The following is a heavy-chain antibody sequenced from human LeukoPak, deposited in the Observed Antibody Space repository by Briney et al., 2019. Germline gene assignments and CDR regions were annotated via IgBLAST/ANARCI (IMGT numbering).Heavy chain of an antibody. CDR3: ARTISGSYWGGSFDY. CDR1: GGSISSYY. Sequence: SETLSLTCTVSGGSISSYYWSWIRQPPGKGLEWIGYIYYSGSNNYNPSLKSRVTISVDTSKNQFSLKLSSVTAADTAVYYCARTISGSYWGGSFDYWGQGTLVTVSS. CDR2: IYYSGSN. V-gene: IGHV4-59*01. D-gene: IGHD1-26*01. J-gene: IGHJ4*02.